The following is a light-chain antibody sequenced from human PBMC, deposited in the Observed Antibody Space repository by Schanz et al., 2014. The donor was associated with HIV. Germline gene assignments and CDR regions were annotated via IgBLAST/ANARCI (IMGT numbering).Light chain of an antibody. CDR2: GAS. J-gene: IGKJ4*01. CDR1: QSVNNY. CDR3: QYFGNSGGT. Sequence: EIVLTQSPATLSVSPGERATLSCRAGQSVNNYLAWYQQKRGQAPRLLIYGASTRATGIPDRFSGSASGTDFTLTISSLEPEDFAVYYCQYFGNSGGTFGGGTKVEIK. V-gene: IGKV3D-15*01.